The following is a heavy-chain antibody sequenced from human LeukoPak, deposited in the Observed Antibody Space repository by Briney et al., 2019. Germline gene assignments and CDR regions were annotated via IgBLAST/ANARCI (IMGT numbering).Heavy chain of an antibody. V-gene: IGHV5-51*01. CDR2: IYPGDSDT. Sequence: GESLKISCKGSGYSFTSYWFGWVRQMPGKGLEWMGIIYPGDSDTRYSPSFQGQVTISADKSISTAYLQWSSLKASDTAMYYCARLMSGWYGVWAFDIWGQGTMVTVSS. D-gene: IGHD6-19*01. J-gene: IGHJ3*02. CDR3: ARLMSGWYGVWAFDI. CDR1: GYSFTSYW.